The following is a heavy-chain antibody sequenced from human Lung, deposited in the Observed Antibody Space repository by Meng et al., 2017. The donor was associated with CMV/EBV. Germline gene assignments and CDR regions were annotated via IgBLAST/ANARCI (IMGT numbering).Heavy chain of an antibody. CDR2: INSDSGHT. Sequence: ASVTVSCKASGYTFSDYGIGWVRQAPGQGLEWMGWINSDSGHTNYAQKLQGRVTMTTDTSTSSAYMELRSLRSDDTAVYYCARVYCSGGSCYSPFDYWGQGTLVTVSS. V-gene: IGHV1-18*01. D-gene: IGHD2-15*01. CDR1: GYTFSDYG. J-gene: IGHJ4*02. CDR3: ARVYCSGGSCYSPFDY.